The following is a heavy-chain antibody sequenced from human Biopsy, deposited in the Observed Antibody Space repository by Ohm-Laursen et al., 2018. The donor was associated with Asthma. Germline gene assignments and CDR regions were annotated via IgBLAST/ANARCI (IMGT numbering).Heavy chain of an antibody. CDR2: INSDGSSL. J-gene: IGHJ6*02. V-gene: IGHV3-74*01. D-gene: IGHD3-10*01. CDR1: GFSFSTYC. CDR3: ARGRLVWGNYYDVDV. Sequence: GSLRLSCAASGFSFSTYCMHWVRQAPGKGLVWVARINSDGSSLSYADSVKGRFTVSRDDSKNTLFLQMGGLRAEDAAVYYCARGRLVWGNYYDVDVWGHGTTVTVSS.